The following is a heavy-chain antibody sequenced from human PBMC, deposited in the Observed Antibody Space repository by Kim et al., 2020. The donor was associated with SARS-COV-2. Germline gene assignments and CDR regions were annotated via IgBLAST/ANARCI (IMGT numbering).Heavy chain of an antibody. Sequence: GGSLRLSCAASGFTFSNAWMSWVRQAPGKGLEWVGRIKSKTDGGTTDYAAPVKGRITISRDDSKNTLYLQMNSLKTEDTAVYYCTTGLGIAGYYYYGMDVWGQGTTVTVSS. CDR3: TTGLGIAGYYYYGMDV. CDR2: IKSKTDGGTT. V-gene: IGHV3-15*01. J-gene: IGHJ6*02. CDR1: GFTFSNAW. D-gene: IGHD3-16*01.